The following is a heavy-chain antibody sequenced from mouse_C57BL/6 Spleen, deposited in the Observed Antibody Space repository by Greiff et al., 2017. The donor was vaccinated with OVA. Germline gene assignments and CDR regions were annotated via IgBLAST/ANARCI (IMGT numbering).Heavy chain of an antibody. D-gene: IGHD2-1*01. CDR1: GFTFSDYG. CDR2: ISSGSSTI. CDR3: ARGPYGNYFDY. Sequence: DVMLVESGGGLVKPGGSLKLSCAASGFTFSDYGMHWVRQAPEKGLEWVAYISSGSSTIYYADTVKGRFTISRDNAKNTLFLQMTSLRSEDTAMYYCARGPYGNYFDYWGKGTTLTVSS. V-gene: IGHV5-17*01. J-gene: IGHJ2*01.